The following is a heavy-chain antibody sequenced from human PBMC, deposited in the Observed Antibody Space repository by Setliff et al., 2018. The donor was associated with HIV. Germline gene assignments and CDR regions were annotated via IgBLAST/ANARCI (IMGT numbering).Heavy chain of an antibody. Sequence: PSETLSLTCSVSGGSMRSNIYYWGWLRLSPTKGLEWIGSIHLSDTYYNPPLKSRVTISVDTSKDQFSLKLTSLTAADTAVYYCARSSMAGFDYWGQGKLVTVSS. CDR1: GGSMRSNIYY. D-gene: IGHD6-19*01. V-gene: IGHV4-39*07. CDR3: ARSSMAGFDY. J-gene: IGHJ4*02. CDR2: IHLSDT.